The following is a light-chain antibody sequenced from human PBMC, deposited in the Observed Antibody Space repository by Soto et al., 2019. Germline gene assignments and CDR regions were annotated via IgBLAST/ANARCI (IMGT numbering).Light chain of an antibody. CDR1: SSDVGNGYDS. J-gene: IGLJ2*01. CDR3: SSYTSSSALG. V-gene: IGLV2-14*01. Sequence: QSALTQPASVSGSPGQSITISCTGTSSDVGNGYDSVSWYQQHPGKAPKLMIYEVTNRPSGVSSRFSGSKSGNTASLTISGLQAEDEADYYCSSYTSSSALGFGGGTKLTVL. CDR2: EVT.